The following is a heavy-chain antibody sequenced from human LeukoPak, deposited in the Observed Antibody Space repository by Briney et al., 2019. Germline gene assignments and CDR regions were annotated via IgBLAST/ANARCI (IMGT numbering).Heavy chain of an antibody. CDR1: GFTYSDYY. J-gene: IGHJ6*02. Sequence: GGSLRLSCAASGFTYSDYYMSCIPQAPGKGVECVSYFCSSGSTRYYADSVKGRFTISSDNAKNSLYLQMNSMRAEDTAVYYCARSYSSGWYYYYYGMDVWGQGTTVTVSS. CDR2: FCSSGSTR. CDR3: ARSYSSGWYYYYYGMDV. V-gene: IGHV3-11*01. D-gene: IGHD6-19*01.